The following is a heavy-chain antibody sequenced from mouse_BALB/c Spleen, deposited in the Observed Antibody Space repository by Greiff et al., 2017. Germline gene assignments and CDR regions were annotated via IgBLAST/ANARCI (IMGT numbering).Heavy chain of an antibody. J-gene: IGHJ2*01. V-gene: IGHV6-6*02. D-gene: IGHD2-2*01. CDR3: TRPGGYGDFDY. Sequence: EVQRVESGGGLVQPGGSMKLSCVASGFTFSNYWMNWVRQSPEKGLEWVAEIRLKSNNYATHYAESVKGRFTISRDDSKSSVYLQMNNLRAEDTGIYYCTRPGGYGDFDYWGQGTTLTVSS. CDR2: IRLKSNNYAT. CDR1: GFTFSNYW.